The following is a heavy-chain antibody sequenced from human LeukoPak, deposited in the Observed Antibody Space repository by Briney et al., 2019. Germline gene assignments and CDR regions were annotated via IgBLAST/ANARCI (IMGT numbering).Heavy chain of an antibody. CDR3: ARDGGWFGDANWFDP. V-gene: IGHV3-48*03. Sequence: GGSLRLCCAASGFTFSSYEMNWVRQAPGRGLECVSYISSSGSTIYYAESVKGRFTISRDNAKTSLYLQMNSLRAEDTAVYYCARDGGWFGDANWFDPWGQGTLVTVSS. CDR1: GFTFSSYE. D-gene: IGHD3-10*01. J-gene: IGHJ5*02. CDR2: ISSSGSTI.